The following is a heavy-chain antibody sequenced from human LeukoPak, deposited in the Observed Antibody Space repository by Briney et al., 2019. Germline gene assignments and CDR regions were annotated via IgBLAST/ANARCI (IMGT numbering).Heavy chain of an antibody. V-gene: IGHV4-59*12. CDR3: ARVRGSPWVDAFDI. J-gene: IGHJ3*02. CDR2: IYNSGST. D-gene: IGHD1-26*01. Sequence: SETLSLTWTVSGGSISSYYRNWMRQPPGKGLEWIGYIYNSGSTNNNPSLKSRVTISVDKSKNQFSLKLSSVTAADTAVYYCARVRGSPWVDAFDIWGQGTMVTVSS. CDR1: GGSISSYY.